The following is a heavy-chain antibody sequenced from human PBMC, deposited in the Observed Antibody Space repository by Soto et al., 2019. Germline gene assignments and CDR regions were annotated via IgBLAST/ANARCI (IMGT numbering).Heavy chain of an antibody. V-gene: IGHV3-30-3*01. D-gene: IGHD1-7*01. Sequence: GSLRLSCAASGFTFSSYAMSWVRQAPGKGLEWVAVISYDGSNKYYADSVKGRFTISRDNSKNTLYLQMNSLRAEDTAVYYCARDRVTGTNLVYYYGMDVWGQGTTVTVSS. CDR2: ISYDGSNK. CDR1: GFTFSSYA. CDR3: ARDRVTGTNLVYYYGMDV. J-gene: IGHJ6*02.